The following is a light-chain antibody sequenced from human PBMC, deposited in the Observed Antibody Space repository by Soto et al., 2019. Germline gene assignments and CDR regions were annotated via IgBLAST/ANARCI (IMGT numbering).Light chain of an antibody. J-gene: IGKJ5*01. V-gene: IGKV3D-15*01. CDR1: QSVSSN. CDR3: QQYNNWPLT. Sequence: EIVLTQSLAPLSLSPGERATLSCGGSQSVSSNVAWHRQRPGQAPRLLIYGASTRATGVPARFSGGGSGTEFTLTITSLQSEDFAVYWCQQYNNWPLTFGPGTRLEIK. CDR2: GAS.